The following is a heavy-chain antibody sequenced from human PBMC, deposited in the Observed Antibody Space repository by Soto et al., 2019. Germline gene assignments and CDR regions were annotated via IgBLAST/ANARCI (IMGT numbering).Heavy chain of an antibody. CDR2: ISSSSSFV. CDR1: GFTFSSYS. CDR3: ARDRDWYFDL. V-gene: IGHV3-21*01. J-gene: IGHJ2*01. Sequence: EVQLVESGGGLVKPGGSLRLSCAASGFTFSSYSMNWVRQAPGKGLEWVSPISSSSSFVYQADSLKGRFTISRDNAKNSLSLQMISLRAEDTAVYYCARDRDWYFDLWGRGTLVTVSS. D-gene: IGHD3-10*01.